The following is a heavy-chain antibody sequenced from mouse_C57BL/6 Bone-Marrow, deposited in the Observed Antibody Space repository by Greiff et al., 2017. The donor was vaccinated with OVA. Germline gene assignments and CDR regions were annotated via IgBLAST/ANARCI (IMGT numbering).Heavy chain of an antibody. D-gene: IGHD1-3*01. CDR2: ISNGGGST. CDR3: VAPRFAY. J-gene: IGHJ3*01. Sequence: EVQGVESGGGLVQPGGSLKLSCAASGFTFSDYYMYWVRQTPEKRLEWVAYISNGGGSTYYPDTVKGRFTISRDNAKNTLYLQMSRLKSEDTAMYYCVAPRFAYWGQGTLVTVSA. V-gene: IGHV5-12*01. CDR1: GFTFSDYY.